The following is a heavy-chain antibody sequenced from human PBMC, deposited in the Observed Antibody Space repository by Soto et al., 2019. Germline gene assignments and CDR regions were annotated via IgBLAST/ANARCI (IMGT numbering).Heavy chain of an antibody. CDR1: GFTVSSNY. D-gene: IGHD3-10*01. Sequence: EVQLVESGGGLVQPGGSLRLSCAASGFTVSSNYMSWVRQAPGKGLEWVSVIYSGGSTYYADSVKGRFTISRDNSKNTLYRQINSLRAEDTAVYYCARGFRSWFGEATFDYWGQGTLVTVSS. V-gene: IGHV3-66*01. CDR3: ARGFRSWFGEATFDY. CDR2: IYSGGST. J-gene: IGHJ4*02.